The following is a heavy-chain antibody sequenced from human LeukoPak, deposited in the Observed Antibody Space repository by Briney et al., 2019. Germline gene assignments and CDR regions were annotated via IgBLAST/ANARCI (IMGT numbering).Heavy chain of an antibody. CDR3: ARPLHYVWGSYRYTGPHGMDV. V-gene: IGHV4-34*01. Sequence: SETLSLTCAVYVGSFSGYYWSWIRQPPGKGLEWIGEINHSGSTNYNPSLKSRVTISVDTSKNQFSLKLSSVTAADTAVYYCARPLHYVWGSYRYTGPHGMDVWGKGTTVTVSS. CDR2: INHSGST. J-gene: IGHJ6*04. D-gene: IGHD3-16*02. CDR1: VGSFSGYY.